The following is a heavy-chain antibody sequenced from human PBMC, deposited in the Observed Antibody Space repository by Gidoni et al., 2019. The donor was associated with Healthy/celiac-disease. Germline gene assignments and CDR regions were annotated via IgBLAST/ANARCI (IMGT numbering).Heavy chain of an antibody. Sequence: EVQLVESGGGLVQPGGSLRLSCAASGSTLSDHYMDWVRQAPGQGLEWVGRTRNQANSYTTDCAASVKGRFTISRDDSKNSLYLQMNSLKPEDTAVYYCAREKQLVLRLFYYYYMDVWGKGTTVTVSS. V-gene: IGHV3-72*01. CDR1: GSTLSDHY. CDR3: AREKQLVLRLFYYYYMDV. D-gene: IGHD6-13*01. CDR2: TRNQANSYTT. J-gene: IGHJ6*03.